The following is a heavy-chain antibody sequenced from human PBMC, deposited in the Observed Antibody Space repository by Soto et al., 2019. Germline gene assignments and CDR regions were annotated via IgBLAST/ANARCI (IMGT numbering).Heavy chain of an antibody. J-gene: IGHJ4*02. CDR1: GFTFSRYA. CDR2: ITNSGSET. D-gene: IGHD6-19*01. V-gene: IGHV3-64*01. CDR3: ARVGMAVAFDY. Sequence: GGSLRLSCAASGFTFSRYAMHWVRQAPGKGLEYVSAITNSGSETYYANSVEGRFTISRDNSRNTLFLQMGSVRVEDMGVYYCARVGMAVAFDYWGQGTLVTVSS.